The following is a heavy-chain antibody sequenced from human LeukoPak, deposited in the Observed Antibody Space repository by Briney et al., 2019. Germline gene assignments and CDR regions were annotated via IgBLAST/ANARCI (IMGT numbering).Heavy chain of an antibody. CDR3: ARVWDLTERPFDY. Sequence: GASVKVSCKASGYTFTGYFIHWVRQAPGQGLEWMGWINPNSGDTNYAQKFQGRVSMTRDTSTRTAYLEVSSLRSDDTAVYYCARVWDLTERPFDYWGQGTLVTVSS. CDR1: GYTFTGYF. J-gene: IGHJ4*02. V-gene: IGHV1-2*02. D-gene: IGHD1-26*01. CDR2: INPNSGDT.